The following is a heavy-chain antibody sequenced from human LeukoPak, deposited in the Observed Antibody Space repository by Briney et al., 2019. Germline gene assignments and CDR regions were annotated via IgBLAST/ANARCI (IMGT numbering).Heavy chain of an antibody. D-gene: IGHD3-16*01. CDR3: ARTNYDYYFDY. CDR1: GGSISSYY. J-gene: IGHJ4*02. Sequence: PSETLSLTCTVSGGSISSYYWSWIRRPPGKGLEWIGYIYYSGSTNYNPSLKSRVTISVDTSKNQFSLKLSSVTAADTAVYYCARTNYDYYFDYWGQGTLVTVSS. V-gene: IGHV4-59*08. CDR2: IYYSGST.